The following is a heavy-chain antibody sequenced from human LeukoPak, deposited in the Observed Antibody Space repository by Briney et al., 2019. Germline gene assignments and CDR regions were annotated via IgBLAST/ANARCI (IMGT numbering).Heavy chain of an antibody. D-gene: IGHD5-24*01. CDR3: AREMATIVNQFDY. Sequence: ASVKVSCKASGYTFTSYGISWVGQAPGQGLEWMGWISPYNGNTNYAQKLQGRVTMTTDTSTTTAYMELRRLRSDDTAVYYCAREMATIVNQFDYWGQGTLVTVSS. J-gene: IGHJ4*02. CDR2: ISPYNGNT. V-gene: IGHV1-18*01. CDR1: GYTFTSYG.